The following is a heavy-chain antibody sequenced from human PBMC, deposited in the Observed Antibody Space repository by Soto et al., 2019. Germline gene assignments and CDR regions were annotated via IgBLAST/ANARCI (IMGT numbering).Heavy chain of an antibody. CDR1: GGSFSGYY. J-gene: IGHJ2*01. CDR3: ARESHDILTGPPWVWYFDL. CDR2: INDRGSI. Sequence: QVQLQQWGAGPLRPLETLSLTCGVSGGSFSGYYWAWIRQSPGTGVEWIGEINDRGSINYHPSLKSRGSISVDTAKNHYSLNLRSVSAADTAVYYCARESHDILTGPPWVWYFDLWGRGTLVTVSS. V-gene: IGHV4-34*01. D-gene: IGHD3-9*01.